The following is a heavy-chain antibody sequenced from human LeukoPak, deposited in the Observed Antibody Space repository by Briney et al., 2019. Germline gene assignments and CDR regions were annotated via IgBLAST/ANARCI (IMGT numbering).Heavy chain of an antibody. CDR2: IYYSGST. D-gene: IGHD2-8*01. V-gene: IGHV4-59*01. Sequence: SETLSLTCTVSGGSNSSYYWSWIRQPPGKGLEWIGYIYYSGSTNYNPSLKSRVTISVDTSKNQFSLKLSSVTAADTAVYYCAREMDGYYYYGMDVWGQGTTVTVSS. J-gene: IGHJ6*02. CDR3: AREMDGYYYYGMDV. CDR1: GGSNSSYY.